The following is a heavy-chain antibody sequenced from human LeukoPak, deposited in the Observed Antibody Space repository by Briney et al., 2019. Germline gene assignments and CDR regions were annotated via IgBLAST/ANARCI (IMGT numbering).Heavy chain of an antibody. CDR2: IYYSGST. J-gene: IGHJ4*02. CDR1: GGSISSSSYY. V-gene: IGHV4-39*07. CDR3: ASTDSSGYYFDY. D-gene: IGHD3-22*01. Sequence: SGTLSLTCTVSGGSISSSSYYWGWIRQPPGKGLEWIGSIYYSGSTYYNASLKSRVTISVDTSKNQFSLKLSSVTAADTAVYYCASTDSSGYYFDYWGQGTLVTVSS.